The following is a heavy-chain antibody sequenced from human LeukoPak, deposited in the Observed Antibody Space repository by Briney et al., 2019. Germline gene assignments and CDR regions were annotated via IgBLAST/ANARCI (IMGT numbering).Heavy chain of an antibody. V-gene: IGHV3-23*01. D-gene: IGHD5-24*01. CDR3: ARDEMGGYFEN. CDR1: GFTFSSYA. CDR2: ISGSGGST. Sequence: GGSLRLSCAASGFTFSSYAMSWVRQAPGKGLEWVSAISGSGGSTYYADSVKGRFTISRDNSKNTLYLQMSSLTVEDTAVYYCARDEMGGYFENWGQGTLVTVSS. J-gene: IGHJ4*02.